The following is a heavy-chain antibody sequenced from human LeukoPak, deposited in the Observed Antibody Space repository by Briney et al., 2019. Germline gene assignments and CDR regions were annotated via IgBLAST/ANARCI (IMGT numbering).Heavy chain of an antibody. CDR3: ARGGGSGRYYFDY. J-gene: IGHJ4*02. CDR1: GGSFSGYY. Sequence: PSETLSLTCAVYGGSFSGYYWSWIRQPPGKGLEWIGEINHTGSTNYSPSVKSRVTISVDTSKSHFSLRLCSVTAADTAVYYCARGGGSGRYYFDYWGQGTLVTVSS. V-gene: IGHV4-34*01. D-gene: IGHD3-10*01. CDR2: INHTGST.